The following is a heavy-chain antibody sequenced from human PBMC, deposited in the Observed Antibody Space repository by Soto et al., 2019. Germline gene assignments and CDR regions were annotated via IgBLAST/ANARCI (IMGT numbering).Heavy chain of an antibody. J-gene: IGHJ5*02. CDR1: GGSISSSNW. V-gene: IGHV4-4*02. Sequence: SETLSLTCAVSGGSISSSNWWNWVRQPPGKGLEWIGEIHHSGSTNYNPSLKSRVTISVDKSKNQFSLKLNSVTAADTAVYYCARVRQGCSSTSCYFDPWGQGPLVTVSS. CDR3: ARVRQGCSSTSCYFDP. CDR2: IHHSGST. D-gene: IGHD2-2*01.